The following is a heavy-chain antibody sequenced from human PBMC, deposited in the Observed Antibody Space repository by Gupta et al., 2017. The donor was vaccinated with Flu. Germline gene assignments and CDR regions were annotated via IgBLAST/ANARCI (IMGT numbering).Heavy chain of an antibody. CDR1: GFTFSNAW. V-gene: IGHV3-15*01. Sequence: EVQLVESGGGLVKPGGSLRLSCAASGFTFSNAWMSWVRQAPGKGLEWVGRIKSKTDGGTTDYAAPVKGRFTISRDDSKNTLYLQMNSLKTEDTAVYYCTTYAGIAARIGYYYYYMDVWGKGTTVTVSS. D-gene: IGHD6-13*01. J-gene: IGHJ6*03. CDR3: TTYAGIAARIGYYYYYMDV. CDR2: IKSKTDGGTT.